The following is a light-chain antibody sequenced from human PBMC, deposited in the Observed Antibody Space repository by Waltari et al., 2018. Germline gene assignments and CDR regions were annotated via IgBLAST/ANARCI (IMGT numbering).Light chain of an antibody. CDR2: DTS. V-gene: IGKV3-11*01. J-gene: IGKJ4*01. CDR1: QSVSDY. Sequence: CRASQSVSDYLAWYQQRPGQAPRLLIYDTSHRATGIPDRFSGSGSETDFTLTISSLEPEDFAVYYCQQRRNWPLTFGGGTKVEIK. CDR3: QQRRNWPLT.